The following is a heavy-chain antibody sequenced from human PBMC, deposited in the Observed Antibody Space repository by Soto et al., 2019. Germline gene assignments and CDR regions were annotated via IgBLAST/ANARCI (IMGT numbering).Heavy chain of an antibody. CDR2: IIPIFGTA. CDR3: ARYQSITNGGKTDFDY. J-gene: IGHJ4*02. CDR1: GGTFSSYA. D-gene: IGHD2-2*01. Sequence: QVQLVQSGAEVKKPGSSVKVSCKASGGTFSSYAISWVRQAPGQGLEWMGGIIPIFGTANYAQKFQGRVTITADESTSTDYMELSSLRSEDTAVYYCARYQSITNGGKTDFDYWGQGTLVTVSS. V-gene: IGHV1-69*12.